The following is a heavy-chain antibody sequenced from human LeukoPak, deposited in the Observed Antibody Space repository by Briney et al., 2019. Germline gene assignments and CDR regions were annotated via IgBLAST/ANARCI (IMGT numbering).Heavy chain of an antibody. J-gene: IGHJ4*02. CDR1: GFTFSGYW. D-gene: IGHD2-2*01. Sequence: GGSLRLSCAASGFTFSGYWMSWVRQAPGKGLEWVAHIKQDGSEKYYVDSVKGRFTISRDNAKNSLYLQLNSLRLEDTAVYYCARLRYAPDVWGQGTLVTVSS. CDR2: IKQDGSEK. V-gene: IGHV3-7*04. CDR3: ARLRYAPDV.